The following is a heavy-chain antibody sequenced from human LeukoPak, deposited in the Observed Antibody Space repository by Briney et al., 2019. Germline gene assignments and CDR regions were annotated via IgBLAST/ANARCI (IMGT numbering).Heavy chain of an antibody. CDR2: IYTSGST. J-gene: IGHJ5*02. CDR3: ARNTPDFGTHQRFDP. D-gene: IGHD3-10*01. Sequence: SETLSLTCTVSGGSISSYYWSWIRQPAGKGLEWIGRIYTSGSTNYNPSLKSRVTMSVDTSKNQFSLQLNSVTPEDTAVYYCARNTPDFGTHQRFDPWGQGTLVTVSS. CDR1: GGSISSYY. V-gene: IGHV4-4*07.